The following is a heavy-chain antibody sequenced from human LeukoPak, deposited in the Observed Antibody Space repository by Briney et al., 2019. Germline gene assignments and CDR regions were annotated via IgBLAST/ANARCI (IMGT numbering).Heavy chain of an antibody. V-gene: IGHV4-34*01. CDR1: GGAFTNYY. D-gene: IGHD1-26*01. Sequence: PSETLSLTCAVYGGAFTNYYWSWIRQPPGKGLEWIGEINHSGSTNYNPSLKSRVTISVDTSKNQFSLKLSSVTAADTAVYYCARAQFGGSYPLIDYWGQGTLVTVSS. CDR3: ARAQFGGSYPLIDY. J-gene: IGHJ4*02. CDR2: INHSGST.